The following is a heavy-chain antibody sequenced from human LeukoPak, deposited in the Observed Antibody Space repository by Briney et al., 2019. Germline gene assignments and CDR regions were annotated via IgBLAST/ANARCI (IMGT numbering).Heavy chain of an antibody. D-gene: IGHD3-10*01. CDR3: TLDFGHYYYYMDV. V-gene: IGHV3-49*03. CDR2: IRSKAYGGTT. Sequence: PGGSLRLSCTASGFTFGDYAMSWFRQAPGKGLEWVGFIRSKAYGGTTEYAASVKGRFTISRDDSKSIAYLQMNSLKTEDTAVYYCTLDFGHYYYYMDVWGKGTTVTVSS. J-gene: IGHJ6*03. CDR1: GFTFGDYA.